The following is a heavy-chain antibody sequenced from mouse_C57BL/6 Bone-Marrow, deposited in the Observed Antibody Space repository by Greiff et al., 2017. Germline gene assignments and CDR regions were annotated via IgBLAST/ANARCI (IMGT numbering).Heavy chain of an antibody. Sequence: QVQLQQPGAELVMPGASVKLSCKASGYTFTSYWMHWVKQRPGQGLEWIGEIGPSDSYTNYNQKFKGKSTLTVDKSSSTAYMQLSSLPSEDSAVYYGAREGHYYYSSSWFAYWGQGTLVTVSA. V-gene: IGHV1-69*01. CDR2: IGPSDSYT. CDR3: AREGHYYYSSSWFAY. CDR1: GYTFTSYW. D-gene: IGHD1-1*01. J-gene: IGHJ3*01.